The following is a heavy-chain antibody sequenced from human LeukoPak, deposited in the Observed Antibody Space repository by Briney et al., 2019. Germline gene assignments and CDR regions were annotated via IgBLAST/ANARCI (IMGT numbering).Heavy chain of an antibody. V-gene: IGHV3-23*01. CDR2: ISGSGGST. CDR1: GFTFSSYA. D-gene: IGHD4-17*01. CDR3: ARANGNDAFDI. Sequence: GGSLRLSCAASGFTFSSYAMSWVRQAPGKGLEWVSAISGSGGSTNYADSVKGRFTISRDNSKNMLYLQMNSLRAEDTAVYYCARANGNDAFDIWGQGTMVTVSS. J-gene: IGHJ3*02.